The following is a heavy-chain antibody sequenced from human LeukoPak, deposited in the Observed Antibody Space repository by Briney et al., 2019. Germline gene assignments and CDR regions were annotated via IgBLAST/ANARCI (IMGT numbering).Heavy chain of an antibody. Sequence: PSETLSLTCTVSGDSISSNYWSWIRQSPGERPEWIAYIFYIGTTSYSPSLKSRVSMSADTSKNQISLTLSSVTAADTAVYYCARHLQLWAFDAWGQGTMVTVSS. CDR2: IFYIGTT. CDR3: ARHLQLWAFDA. D-gene: IGHD1-1*01. V-gene: IGHV4-59*08. J-gene: IGHJ3*01. CDR1: GDSISSNY.